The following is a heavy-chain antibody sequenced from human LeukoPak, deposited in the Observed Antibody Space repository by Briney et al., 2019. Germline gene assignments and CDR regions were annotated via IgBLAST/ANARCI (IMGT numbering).Heavy chain of an antibody. Sequence: GGSLRLSCVASGFTFSSSWMSWVRQAPGKGLEWVANIKQDGSEKSYVESVRGRFTISRDNAKNSLYLQLNSLRAEDTALYYCARDNSPDYWGQGTLVTVSS. CDR1: GFTFSSSW. CDR2: IKQDGSEK. J-gene: IGHJ4*02. CDR3: ARDNSPDY. D-gene: IGHD2-21*01. V-gene: IGHV3-7*03.